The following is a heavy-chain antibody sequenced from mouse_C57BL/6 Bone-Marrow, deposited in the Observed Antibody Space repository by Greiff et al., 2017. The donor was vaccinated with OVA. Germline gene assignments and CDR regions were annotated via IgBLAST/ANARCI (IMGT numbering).Heavy chain of an antibody. Sequence: QVQLQHSGAGLVRPGSSVKLSCTDSYFAFMASAMHWVKQRPGHGLEWIGSFTLYSDATEYSENFKGKATLTANTSSSTAYMELSSITSEDSADYYCASGNWAYYYAMDYWGQGTSVTVSS. CDR2: FTLYSDAT. V-gene: IGHV1-49*01. J-gene: IGHJ4*01. CDR1: YFAFMASA. D-gene: IGHD4-1*01. CDR3: ASGNWAYYYAMDY.